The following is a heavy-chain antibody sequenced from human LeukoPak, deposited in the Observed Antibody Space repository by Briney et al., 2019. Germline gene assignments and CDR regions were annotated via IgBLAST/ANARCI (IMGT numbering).Heavy chain of an antibody. CDR3: ARSQGGNTLWFDP. V-gene: IGHV1-46*01. J-gene: IGHJ5*02. D-gene: IGHD4-23*01. CDR2: INTSGGST. Sequence: ASVTVSCKASGYTFTNYYMHWVRQAPGQGLEWMGIINTSGGSTTYAQKFQGRVSMTRDTSTSTVYLEVSSLRSEDTAVYYCARSQGGNTLWFDPWGQGTLVTVSS. CDR1: GYTFTNYY.